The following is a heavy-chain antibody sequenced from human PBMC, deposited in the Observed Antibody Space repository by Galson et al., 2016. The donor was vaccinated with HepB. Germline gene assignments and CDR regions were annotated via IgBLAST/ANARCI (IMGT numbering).Heavy chain of an antibody. D-gene: IGHD6-6*01. J-gene: IGHJ4*02. Sequence: SLRLSCAASGFTFNDHFMDWVRQAPGKGLEWVGRIRNKARSDTAEYAAAVKGRFTIAGDDLKNTLFLQMNSLETDDTAVYYCAASISVPCDNYWGPGTLVTVSS. V-gene: IGHV3-72*01. CDR1: GFTFNDHF. CDR3: AASISVPCDNY. CDR2: IRNKARSDTA.